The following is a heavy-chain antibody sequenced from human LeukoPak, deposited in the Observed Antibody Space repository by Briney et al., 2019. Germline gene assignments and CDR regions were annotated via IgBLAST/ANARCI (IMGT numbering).Heavy chain of an antibody. CDR1: GGPISSSSYY. Sequence: PSETLSLTCTVSGGPISSSSYYWGWIRQPPGMGLEWIGSIYYSGSTYYNPSLKSRVTISVDTSKNQFSLKLSSVTAADTAVYYCARGGAARWFDPWGQGTLVTVSS. CDR3: ARGGAARWFDP. J-gene: IGHJ5*02. D-gene: IGHD6-13*01. CDR2: IYYSGST. V-gene: IGHV4-39*01.